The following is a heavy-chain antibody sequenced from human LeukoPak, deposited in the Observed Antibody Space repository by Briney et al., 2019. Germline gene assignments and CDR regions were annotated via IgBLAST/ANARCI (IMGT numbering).Heavy chain of an antibody. D-gene: IGHD6-19*01. CDR3: ARVRSSSGWYAAFDI. CDR1: GFTFSSYA. J-gene: IGHJ3*02. CDR2: ISYDGSNK. V-gene: IGHV3-30-3*01. Sequence: GGSLRLSCAASGFTFSSYAMHWVRQAPGKGLEWVAVISYDGSNKYYADSVKGRFTISRDNSKNTLYLQMNSLRAEDTAVYYCARVRSSSGWYAAFDIWGQGTMVTVSS.